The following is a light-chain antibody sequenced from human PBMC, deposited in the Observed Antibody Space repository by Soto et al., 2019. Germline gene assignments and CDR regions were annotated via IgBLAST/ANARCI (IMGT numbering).Light chain of an antibody. V-gene: IGLV1-44*01. CDR1: SSNIGSET. CDR3: FSFTTTSTHV. Sequence: QSVLTQPPSASGTPGQRVTISCSGSSSNIGSETVNWYQQVPGTAPKLMISEVNNRPSGVSNRFSGSKSGNTAYLTISGLQVEDEAEYFCFSFTTTSTHVFGTGTKVTVL. CDR2: EVN. J-gene: IGLJ1*01.